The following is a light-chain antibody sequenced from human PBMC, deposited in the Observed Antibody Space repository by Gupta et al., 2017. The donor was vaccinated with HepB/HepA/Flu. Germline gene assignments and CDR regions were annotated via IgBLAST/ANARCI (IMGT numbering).Light chain of an antibody. J-gene: IGLJ2*01. V-gene: IGLV2-14*01. CDR3: SSYTTTSAVEV. CDR2: DVY. Sequence: QSALIQPPYVSGSPGQSITISCTGTTSDVGGYNHVCWYQQYSGKAPKLIIYDVYYRPSGISNRFSGSKSGNTASLTISGLQSEDEANYYCSSYTTTSAVEVFGGGTKLTVL. CDR1: TSDVGGYNH.